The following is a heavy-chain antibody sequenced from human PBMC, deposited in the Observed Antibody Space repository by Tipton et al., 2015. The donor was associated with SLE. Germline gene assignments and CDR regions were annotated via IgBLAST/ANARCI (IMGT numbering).Heavy chain of an antibody. CDR2: ISPGDSET. Sequence: VQLVQSGAEVKKPGESLKISCKGSGYSFTNYCIGWVRQMPGKGLEWMGIISPGDSETIYSPSSQGQVTISADKSISTAYLQWSSLKASDTGMYYCGRQYRDAVDLWGQGTMVSVSS. D-gene: IGHD3-16*02. J-gene: IGHJ3*01. V-gene: IGHV5-51*01. CDR1: GYSFTNYC. CDR3: GRQYRDAVDL.